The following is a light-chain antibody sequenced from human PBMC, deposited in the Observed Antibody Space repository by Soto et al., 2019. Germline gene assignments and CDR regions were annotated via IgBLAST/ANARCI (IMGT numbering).Light chain of an antibody. Sequence: DIQMTQSPSTLSAGVGDRVTITCRASQRTSTSLNWYQQKPGKAPTRLIYAASSLQGGVPSRFRGGGSGTEFTLTITTLQPQDFATYFCQQCYSSPPTFGQGTKVEIK. CDR2: AAS. CDR1: QRTSTS. V-gene: IGKV1-39*01. J-gene: IGKJ1*01. CDR3: QQCYSSPPT.